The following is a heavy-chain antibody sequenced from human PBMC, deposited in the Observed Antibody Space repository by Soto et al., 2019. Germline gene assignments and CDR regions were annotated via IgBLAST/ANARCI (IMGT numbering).Heavy chain of an antibody. Sequence: PSETLSLTCAVYGGSFSGYYWSWIRQPPGKGLEWIGEINHSGSTYYNPSLKSRVTISVDTSKNQFSLKLSSVTAADTAVYYCARHVIAVAGIVYWGQGTLVTVSS. CDR1: GGSFSGYY. D-gene: IGHD6-19*01. J-gene: IGHJ4*02. V-gene: IGHV4-34*01. CDR3: ARHVIAVAGIVY. CDR2: INHSGST.